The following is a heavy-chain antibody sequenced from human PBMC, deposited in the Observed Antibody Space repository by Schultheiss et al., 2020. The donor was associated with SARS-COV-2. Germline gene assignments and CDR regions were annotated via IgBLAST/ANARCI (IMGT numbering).Heavy chain of an antibody. CDR1: GFTFSSYG. CDR3: AKKGGVGATTVYYYYYYGMDV. V-gene: IGHV3-30*02. D-gene: IGHD1-26*01. Sequence: GGSLRLSCAASGFTFSSYGMHWVRQAPGKGLEWVAFIRYDGSNKYYADSVKGRFTISRDNSKNTLYLQMNSLRAEDTAVYYCAKKGGVGATTVYYYYYYGMDVWGQGTTVTVSS. J-gene: IGHJ6*02. CDR2: IRYDGSNK.